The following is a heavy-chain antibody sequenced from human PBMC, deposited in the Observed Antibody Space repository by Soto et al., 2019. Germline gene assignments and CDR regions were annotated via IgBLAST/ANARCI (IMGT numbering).Heavy chain of an antibody. CDR2: IKSETEGGTT. CDR3: ATISSVASFH. CDR1: GFPFSNAW. D-gene: IGHD6-19*01. J-gene: IGHJ4*02. V-gene: IGHV3-15*01. Sequence: EVQLVESGGGLVKPGGSLRLACAASGFPFSNAWMSWVRQAPGKGLEWVGRIKSETEGGTTDYAAPVKGRFTISRDDSKNTLYLQMNSLKTEDTAVYYCATISSVASFHWGQGTLVTVSP.